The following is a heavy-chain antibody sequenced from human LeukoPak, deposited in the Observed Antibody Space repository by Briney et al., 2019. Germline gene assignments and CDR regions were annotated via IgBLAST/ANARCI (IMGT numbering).Heavy chain of an antibody. CDR3: VRQGYNYGAFNA. CDR1: GDSISCCY. V-gene: IGHV4-4*07. J-gene: IGHJ4*02. D-gene: IGHD5-18*01. CDR2: VFIRGNT. Sequence: SETLSLTCAVSGDSISCCYWTWIRQSAGKGLEWIGRVFIRGNTNYNPSLQGRVTMSVDRSKSQFSLRLRSVTAADTAVYYCVRQGYNYGAFNAWGQGTLVTVSS.